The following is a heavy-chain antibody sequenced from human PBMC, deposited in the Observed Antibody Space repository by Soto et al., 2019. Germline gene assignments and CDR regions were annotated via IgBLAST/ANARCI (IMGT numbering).Heavy chain of an antibody. CDR1: GGSFSGYY. CDR2: INHSGST. J-gene: IGHJ5*02. Sequence: SETLPLTCSVYGGSFSGYYWSWIRQPPGKGLEWIGEINHSGSTNYNPSLKSRVTISVDTSKNQFSLKLSSMTAADKAVYYCARGLLRYFYWLPPPGNLFSLWGQGAPVTVSS. CDR3: ARGLLRYFYWLPPPGNLFSL. V-gene: IGHV4-34*01. D-gene: IGHD3-9*01.